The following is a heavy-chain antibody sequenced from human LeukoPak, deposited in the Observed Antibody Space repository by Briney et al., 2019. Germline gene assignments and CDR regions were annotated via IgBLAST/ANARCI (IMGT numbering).Heavy chain of an antibody. CDR2: INSDGSST. D-gene: IGHD1-26*01. V-gene: IGHV3-74*01. CDR1: GFTFSSYW. J-gene: IGHJ4*02. Sequence: GGSLRLSCGASGFTFSSYWIHWVRQAPGKGLVWVSRINSDGSSTSYADSVKGRFTISRDNAKNTLYLQMDSLRAEDTAVYFCARTECSGSYFDNWGQGTLVTVSS. CDR3: ARTECSGSYFDN.